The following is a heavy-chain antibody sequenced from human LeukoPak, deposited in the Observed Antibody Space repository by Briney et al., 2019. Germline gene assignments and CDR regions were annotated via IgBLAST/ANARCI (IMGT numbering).Heavy chain of an antibody. Sequence: PSETLSLTCTVSGGSISSYYWSWIRQPAGKGLEWIGRIYTSGSTNYNPSLKSRVTMSVDTSKNQFSLKLSSVTAADTAVYYCAREGIAAAGQPWDYYYYMDVWGKGTTVTVSS. D-gene: IGHD6-13*01. J-gene: IGHJ6*03. CDR2: IYTSGST. CDR3: AREGIAAAGQPWDYYYYMDV. V-gene: IGHV4-4*07. CDR1: GGSISSYY.